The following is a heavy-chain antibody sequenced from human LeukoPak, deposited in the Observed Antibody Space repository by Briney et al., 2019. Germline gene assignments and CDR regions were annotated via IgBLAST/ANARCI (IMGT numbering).Heavy chain of an antibody. Sequence: GGSLRLSRAASGFTLSNYSMSWVRPALARGLEWVSVIWGLGGRTYSADSVNGRYALSRDNTKSTLWRQMNSVRADDTAIYYCARGVEVRISAAGTFDYWGQGSLVTVSS. J-gene: IGHJ4*02. CDR2: IWGLGGRT. CDR1: GFTLSNYS. CDR3: ARGVEVRISAAGTFDY. V-gene: IGHV3-23*01. D-gene: IGHD6-13*01.